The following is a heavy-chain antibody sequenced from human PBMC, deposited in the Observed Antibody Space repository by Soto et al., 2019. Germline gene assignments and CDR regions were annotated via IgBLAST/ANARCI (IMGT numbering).Heavy chain of an antibody. CDR1: GFTFSSYD. J-gene: IGHJ4*02. V-gene: IGHV3-21*06. Sequence: GGSLRLSCAASGFTFSSYDIHWVRQAPGKGLEWVSSISSTTNYIYYGDSMKGRFTISRDNAKNSLYLEMNSLRAEDTAVYYCARESEDLTSNFDYWGQGTLVTVSS. CDR2: ISSTTNYI. CDR3: ARESEDLTSNFDY.